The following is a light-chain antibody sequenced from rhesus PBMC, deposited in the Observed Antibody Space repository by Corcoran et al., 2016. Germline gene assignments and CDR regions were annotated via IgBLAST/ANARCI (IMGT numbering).Light chain of an antibody. V-gene: IGKV3-10*01. Sequence: QVILTQSPATLSLSPGERATLSCRASQSVSSYLAWYQQKPGQAPRPLIYGASIRATGIPDRSSGSGSGTDFPLTTSSLGPEGIGVCHCYQHGSGSPYSFGQGTKVEIK. CDR1: QSVSSY. CDR2: GAS. J-gene: IGKJ2*01. CDR3: YQHGSGSPYS.